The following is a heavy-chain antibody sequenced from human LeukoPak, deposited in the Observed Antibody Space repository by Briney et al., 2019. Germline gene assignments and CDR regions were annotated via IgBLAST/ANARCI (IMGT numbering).Heavy chain of an antibody. Sequence: GGSLGLSCAASGFTFSSCWMSWVRQAPGKGLEWVANIKQDGSEKYNVDSVKGRFIISRDNAKNSLYLQMNSLTTEDTAVYYCARGSRPNYFDTMNIWGQGTMVTVSS. CDR3: ARGSRPNYFDTMNI. CDR1: GFTFSSCW. V-gene: IGHV3-7*01. J-gene: IGHJ3*02. D-gene: IGHD3-22*01. CDR2: IKQDGSEK.